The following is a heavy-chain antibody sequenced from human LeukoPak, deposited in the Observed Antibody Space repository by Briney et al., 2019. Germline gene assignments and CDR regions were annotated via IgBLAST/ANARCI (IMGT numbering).Heavy chain of an antibody. J-gene: IGHJ4*02. Sequence: ASVKVSCKTSGYXFTSHYMHWVRQAPGQGLEWMGLNNPSSGTTSYTQKFQGRVTMTRDTSTSTVYMELSSLTSEDTAVYYCARDRGLLYGSSGCLDSWGQGTLVTVSS. CDR2: NNPSSGTT. D-gene: IGHD6-19*01. CDR1: GYXFTSHY. V-gene: IGHV1-46*01. CDR3: ARDRGLLYGSSGCLDS.